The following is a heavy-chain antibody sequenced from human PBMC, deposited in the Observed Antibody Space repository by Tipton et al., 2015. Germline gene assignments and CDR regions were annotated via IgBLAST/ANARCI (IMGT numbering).Heavy chain of an antibody. V-gene: IGHV4-59*03. CDR3: AMGATTTVDY. D-gene: IGHD1-26*01. J-gene: IGHJ4*02. CDR1: GGSISSNY. CDR2: IYYTGST. Sequence: LRLSCTVSGGSISSNYWSWIRQPPGKGLDWIGYIYYTGSTYYNPSLKSRVTISLDTSKNQFSLKLRSVTAADTAVYFCAMGATTTVDYWGLGTLVTVSS.